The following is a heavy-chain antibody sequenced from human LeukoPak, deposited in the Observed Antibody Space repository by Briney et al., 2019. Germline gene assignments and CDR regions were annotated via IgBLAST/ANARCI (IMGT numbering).Heavy chain of an antibody. CDR2: INPNSGGT. D-gene: IGHD3-10*01. CDR1: GYTFTVYY. Sequence: GASVKVSCKASGYTFTVYYMHWVRQAPGQGLEWMEWINPNSGGTNYAQKFQGRVTMTRDTSISTAYMELSRLRSDDTAVYYCARAYGSGSYPESPDYWGQGTLVTVSS. V-gene: IGHV1-2*02. CDR3: ARAYGSGSYPESPDY. J-gene: IGHJ4*02.